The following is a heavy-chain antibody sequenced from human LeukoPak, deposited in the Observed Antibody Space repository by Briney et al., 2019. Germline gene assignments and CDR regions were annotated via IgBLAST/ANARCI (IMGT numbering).Heavy chain of an antibody. Sequence: TGESLKISCKGSGYNFSSYWIAWVRQMPGKGLEWMGIIYPGDSDTRYSPSFQGQVTISADKSISTAYLQWSSLKASDTAIYYCARTSMPSRDWFDPWGRGTLVSVSS. D-gene: IGHD2-2*01. V-gene: IGHV5-51*01. J-gene: IGHJ5*02. CDR2: IYPGDSDT. CDR1: GYNFSSYW. CDR3: ARTSMPSRDWFDP.